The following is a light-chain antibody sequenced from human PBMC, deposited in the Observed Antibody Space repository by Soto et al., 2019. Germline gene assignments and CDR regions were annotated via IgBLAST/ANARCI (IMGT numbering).Light chain of an antibody. V-gene: IGKV3-15*01. J-gene: IGKJ2*01. CDR1: QILSPN. CDR3: QQYDNSPHT. Sequence: EMVMTQSPATLSVSLGERATLSCRASQILSPNLAWYQQQPGQAPRLLIYAASTRDTGIPARFSGSGSGTDFTLTISSLQSEDFAVYYCQQYDNSPHTFGQGTKLEIK. CDR2: AAS.